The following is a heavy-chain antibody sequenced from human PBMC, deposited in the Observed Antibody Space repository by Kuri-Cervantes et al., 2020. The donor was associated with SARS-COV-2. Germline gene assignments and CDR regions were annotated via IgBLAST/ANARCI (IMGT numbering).Heavy chain of an antibody. CDR1: GGSFSGYY. D-gene: IGHD2-2*01. V-gene: IGHV4-34*01. CDR2: INHSGST. CDR3: AGWPVVPAANPKWGIDY. Sequence: GSLRLSCAVYGGSFSGYYWSWIRQPPGKGLEWIGEINHSGSTNCNPSLKSRVTISVDTSKNQFSLKLSSVTAADTAVYYCAGWPVVPAANPKWGIDYWGQGTLVTVSS. J-gene: IGHJ4*02.